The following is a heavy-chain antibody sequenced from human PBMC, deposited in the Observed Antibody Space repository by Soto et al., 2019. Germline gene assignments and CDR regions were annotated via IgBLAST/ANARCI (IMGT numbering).Heavy chain of an antibody. CDR3: ARGGREWLTPFEY. J-gene: IGHJ4*02. CDR1: GFTFSNYA. D-gene: IGHD6-19*01. V-gene: IGHV3-23*01. Sequence: GGSLRLSCAASGFTFSNYAMNWVRQAPGKGLEWVASIIGSSDSTFYADSVKGRFSISRDNSLNTLYLQMNSLRAEDTALYFCARGGREWLTPFEYWGQGTPVTRLL. CDR2: IIGSSDST.